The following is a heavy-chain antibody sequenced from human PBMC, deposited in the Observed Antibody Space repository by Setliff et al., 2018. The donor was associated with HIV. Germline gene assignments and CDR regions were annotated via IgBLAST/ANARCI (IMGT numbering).Heavy chain of an antibody. CDR2: IFHSGRI. CDR1: GGSISSGGYS. CDR3: TRAEQQLPYYYYYYGMDV. V-gene: IGHV4-30-2*01. Sequence: SETLSLTCAVSGGSISSGGYSWTWIRQPPGKGLEWIAYIFHSGRIYYNPTLKSRVTISVDTSKNQFSLKLSSVTAADTAVYYCTRAEQQLPYYYYYYGMDVWGQGTTVTVSS. J-gene: IGHJ6*02. D-gene: IGHD6-13*01.